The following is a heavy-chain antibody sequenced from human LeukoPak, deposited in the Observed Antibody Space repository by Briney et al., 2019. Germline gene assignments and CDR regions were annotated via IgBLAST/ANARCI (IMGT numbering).Heavy chain of an antibody. CDR2: ISNSGDTR. V-gene: IGHV3-11*01. Sequence: PGGSLRVSCAASGFTFSDYYMSWIRQAPGNGLEWLAYISNSGDTRKYADSVTGRFTISRDNAKNSVFLQMNSLRAEDSGVYYCARDVRGRTPLKLGMKWFDPWGQGTRVTVSS. J-gene: IGHJ5*02. D-gene: IGHD7-27*01. CDR1: GFTFSDYY. CDR3: ARDVRGRTPLKLGMKWFDP.